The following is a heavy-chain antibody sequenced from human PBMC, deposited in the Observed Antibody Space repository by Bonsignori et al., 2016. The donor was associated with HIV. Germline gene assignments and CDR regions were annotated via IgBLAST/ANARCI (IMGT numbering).Heavy chain of an antibody. D-gene: IGHD6-13*01. CDR1: GFNMINTS. CDR2: TYGDDRT. J-gene: IGHJ4*02. Sequence: GESLKISCVASGFNMINTSMSWVRQTPGKGLEWVSVTYGDDRTYDANFVKGRFTSSRDNSKKTMWLQMNSLRVDDTAVYYCVSAAYWGRGTLVTVSS. V-gene: IGHV3-53*01. CDR3: VSAAY.